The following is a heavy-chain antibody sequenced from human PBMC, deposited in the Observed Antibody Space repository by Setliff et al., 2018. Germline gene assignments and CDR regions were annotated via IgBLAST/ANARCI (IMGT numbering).Heavy chain of an antibody. Sequence: SETLSLTCSVSGHSIHISPWWSWVRQSPVKGLEWIGEISDSGSTNYNPSLKSPATISVDKSKNQFFLKLHSVTAADTAVYFCATGSSGDNNSWYPYFFDSWGRGILVTVSS. J-gene: IGHJ4*02. D-gene: IGHD6-13*01. CDR1: GHSIHISPW. V-gene: IGHV4-4*02. CDR3: ATGSSGDNNSWYPYFFDS. CDR2: ISDSGST.